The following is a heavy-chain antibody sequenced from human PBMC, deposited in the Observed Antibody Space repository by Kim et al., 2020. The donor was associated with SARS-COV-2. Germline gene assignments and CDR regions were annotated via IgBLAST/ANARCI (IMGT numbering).Heavy chain of an antibody. CDR3: ARGTGWYSSGWEFDH. D-gene: IGHD6-19*01. CDR2: IGSNGNT. V-gene: IGHV3-23*01. Sequence: GGSLRLSCAASEFTFSSYAMTWVRQAAGKGLEWVSAIGSNGNTYYADSVRGRFTISRDNSKSTLYLQMNSLRVEDTAIYYCARGTGWYSSGWEFDHWGQGTLVTVSS. J-gene: IGHJ4*02. CDR1: EFTFSSYA.